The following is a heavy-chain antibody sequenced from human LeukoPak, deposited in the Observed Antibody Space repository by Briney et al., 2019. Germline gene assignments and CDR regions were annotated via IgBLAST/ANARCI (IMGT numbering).Heavy chain of an antibody. CDR3: AKDGLLGYCSGGSCYYFDY. CDR2: INSDGSST. J-gene: IGHJ4*02. Sequence: PGRSLRLSCAASGFTFSSYWMHWVRQAPGKGLVWVSRINSDGSSTSYADSVKGRFTISRDNAKNTLYLQMNSLRVEDTAVYYCAKDGLLGYCSGGSCYYFDYWGQGTLVTVSS. CDR1: GFTFSSYW. V-gene: IGHV3-74*01. D-gene: IGHD2-15*01.